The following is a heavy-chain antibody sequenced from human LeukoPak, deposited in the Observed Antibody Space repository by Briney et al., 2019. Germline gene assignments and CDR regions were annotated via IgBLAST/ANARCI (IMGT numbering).Heavy chain of an antibody. CDR1: GFTFSSYA. D-gene: IGHD3-22*01. Sequence: GGSLRLSCAASGFTFSSYAMSWVRQAPGKGLEWVAVTSYDASNEYYADSVKGRFTISRDNSENTLYLQMNSLRAEDTAVYYCARATNYYYDSSGYAPDFDYWGQGTLVTVSS. J-gene: IGHJ4*02. V-gene: IGHV3-30*04. CDR3: ARATNYYYDSSGYAPDFDY. CDR2: TSYDASNE.